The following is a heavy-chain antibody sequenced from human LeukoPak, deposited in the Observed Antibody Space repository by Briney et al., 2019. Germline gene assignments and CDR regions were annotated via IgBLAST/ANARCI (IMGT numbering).Heavy chain of an antibody. CDR2: ISSSGSTI. CDR3: ARGFGITFGEVITIAFDI. V-gene: IGHV3-11*04. J-gene: IGHJ3*02. Sequence: GGSLRLSCAASGFTFSDYYMSWIRQAPGKGLEWVSYISSSGSTIYYADSVKGRFTISRDNAKNSLYLQMNSLRAGDTAVYFCARGFGITFGEVITIAFDIWGQGTMVTVSS. D-gene: IGHD3-16*02. CDR1: GFTFSDYY.